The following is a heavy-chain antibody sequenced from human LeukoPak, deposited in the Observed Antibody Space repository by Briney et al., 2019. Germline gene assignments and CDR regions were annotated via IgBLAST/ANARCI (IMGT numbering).Heavy chain of an antibody. D-gene: IGHD1-1*01. V-gene: IGHV4-59*01. J-gene: IGHJ6*03. CDR2: VDHTGST. CDR3: ARGRVSSSTWYSTHYYYFYMDV. CDR1: ADSITMYY. Sequence: SETLSLTCSVSADSITMYYWTWIRQPPGKGPEWIGYVDHTGSTNFNPSLNGRVSISSDTTRSLFSLRLRSVTAADTAVYFCARGRVSSSTWYSTHYYYFYMDVWGKGTTVTVSS.